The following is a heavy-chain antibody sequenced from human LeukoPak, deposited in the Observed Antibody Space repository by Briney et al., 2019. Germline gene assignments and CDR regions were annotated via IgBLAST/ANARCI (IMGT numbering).Heavy chain of an antibody. J-gene: IGHJ4*02. CDR1: GGSISSSIYY. CDR3: ARSFITMIVVVDY. V-gene: IGHV4-39*01. D-gene: IGHD3-22*01. Sequence: SETLSLTCTVSGGSISSSIYYWGWIRQPPGKGLEWIGSIYYSGSTYYNPSLKSRVTISVDTSKNQFSLKLSSVTAADTAVYYCARSFITMIVVVDYWGQGTLVTVSS. CDR2: IYYSGST.